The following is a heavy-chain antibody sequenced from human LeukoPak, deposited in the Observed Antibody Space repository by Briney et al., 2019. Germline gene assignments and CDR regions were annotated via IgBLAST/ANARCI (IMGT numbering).Heavy chain of an antibody. D-gene: IGHD3-22*01. V-gene: IGHV4-59*01. CDR1: GGSISSYY. CDR3: ARDSYYYDSSGIAFDI. Sequence: PSETLSLTCTVSGGSISSYYWSWVRQPPGKGVEWIGYIYYSGSTNYNPSLKRGVTISVDKSKNQFSLKLSSVTAADAAVYYCARDSYYYDSSGIAFDIWGQGTMVTVSS. J-gene: IGHJ3*02. CDR2: IYYSGST.